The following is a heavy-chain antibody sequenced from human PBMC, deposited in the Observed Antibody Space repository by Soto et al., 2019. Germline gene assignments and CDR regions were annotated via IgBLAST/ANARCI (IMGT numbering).Heavy chain of an antibody. D-gene: IGHD3-3*01. J-gene: IGHJ6*02. CDR1: GFTFGDYA. Sequence: GGSLRLSCTASGFTFGDYAMSWFRQAPGKGLEWVGFIRSKAYGGTTEYAASVKGRFTISRDDSKSIAYLQMNSLKTEDTAVYYCTRDRVTGYDFWSGYYGSYYGMDVWGQGTTVTVSS. V-gene: IGHV3-49*03. CDR2: IRSKAYGGTT. CDR3: TRDRVTGYDFWSGYYGSYYGMDV.